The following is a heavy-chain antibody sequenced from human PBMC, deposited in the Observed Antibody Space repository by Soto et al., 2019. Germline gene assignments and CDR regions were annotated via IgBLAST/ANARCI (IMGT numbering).Heavy chain of an antibody. Sequence: SETLSLTCDVSGDSISGLYWTWIRQPAGKGLEWIGRIYSSGETNYNPSLTGRVIMSLDTSKNQFSLKLTSVTAADTAVYYCARASQCKSYFDCFAWLDYWGQGTLVTVSS. CDR1: GDSISGLY. J-gene: IGHJ4*02. D-gene: IGHD3-9*01. CDR3: ARASQCKSYFDCFAWLDY. CDR2: IYSSGET. V-gene: IGHV4-4*07.